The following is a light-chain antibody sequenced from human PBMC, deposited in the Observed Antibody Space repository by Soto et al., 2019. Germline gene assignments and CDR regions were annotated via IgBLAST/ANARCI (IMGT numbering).Light chain of an antibody. CDR2: RNN. V-gene: IGLV1-47*01. CDR3: TSWDDSLYHVV. Sequence: QSVLTQPPSASGTPGQRVTFSCSGGRSNIGSNYVFWYHQFPGTAPKLLIYRNNQRPSGVPDRFSGSKSGTSASLAISGLRSEDEADYYCTSWDDSLYHVVFGGGTKLTVL. J-gene: IGLJ2*01. CDR1: RSNIGSNY.